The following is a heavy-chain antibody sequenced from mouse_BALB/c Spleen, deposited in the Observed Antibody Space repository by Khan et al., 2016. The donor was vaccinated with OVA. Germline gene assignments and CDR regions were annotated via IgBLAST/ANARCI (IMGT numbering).Heavy chain of an antibody. CDR3: ARSVYFAWFAY. CDR1: GFNIRDYY. V-gene: IGHV14-1*02. Sequence: VQLQQSGAELVRPGALVKLSCKASGFNIRDYYMRWMKQRPEQGLEWIGWIDPENGKTIYDPKFQGKASITADTSSNTTYLQLTSLTSEDTAVYYCARSVYFAWFAYWGQGTLVTVSA. J-gene: IGHJ3*01. CDR2: IDPENGKT.